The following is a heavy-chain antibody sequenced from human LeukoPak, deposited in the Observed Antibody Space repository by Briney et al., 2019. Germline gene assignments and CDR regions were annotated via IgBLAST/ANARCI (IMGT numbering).Heavy chain of an antibody. CDR1: GATFISYA. J-gene: IGHJ6*03. CDR3: ARPPPDTAMVTPHYCYYMDV. CDR2: SIPIFGTA. Sequence: SVKVSCKASGATFISYAISWVRQAPGQRREWRGGSIPIFGTANYAQKFQGRVTITTDESTRTAYMELSSLRSEDTDVYYCARPPPDTAMVTPHYCYYMDVWGKGTTVTVSS. D-gene: IGHD5-18*01. V-gene: IGHV1-69*05.